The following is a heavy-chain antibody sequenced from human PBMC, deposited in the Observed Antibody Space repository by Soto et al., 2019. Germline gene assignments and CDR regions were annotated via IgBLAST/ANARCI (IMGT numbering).Heavy chain of an antibody. J-gene: IGHJ3*02. CDR3: AREYSSSWYWEAFDI. V-gene: IGHV3-23*01. Sequence: EVQLLESGGGLVQPGGSLRLSCAASGFTFSSYAMSCVRQAPGKGLEWVSVISGSGGSTYYADSVKGRFTISRDNSKYTLYLQMNSLRAEDTAVYYCAREYSSSWYWEAFDIWGQGTMVTVSS. CDR2: ISGSGGST. CDR1: GFTFSSYA. D-gene: IGHD6-13*01.